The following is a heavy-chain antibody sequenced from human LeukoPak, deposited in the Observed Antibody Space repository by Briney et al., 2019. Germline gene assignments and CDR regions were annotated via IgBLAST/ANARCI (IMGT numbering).Heavy chain of an antibody. V-gene: IGHV3-7*01. D-gene: IGHD3-3*01. CDR2: IKQDGSEK. CDR1: GFTFSGAW. J-gene: IGHJ4*02. CDR3: ARVDFWSGYYIPNFDY. Sequence: GGSLRLSCTASGFTFSGAWMTWVRQAPGKGLEWVANIKQDGSEKYYVDSVKGRFTISRDNAKNSLYLQMNSLRAEDTAVYYCARVDFWSGYYIPNFDYWGQGTLVTVSS.